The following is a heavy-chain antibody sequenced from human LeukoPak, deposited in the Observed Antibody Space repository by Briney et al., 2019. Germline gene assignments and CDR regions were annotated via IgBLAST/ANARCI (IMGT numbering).Heavy chain of an antibody. D-gene: IGHD3-22*01. V-gene: IGHV3-23*01. CDR3: AKQKVVITSAPRD. CDR1: GFTFSSYA. J-gene: IGHJ4*02. Sequence: PGGSLRLSCAASGFTFSSYAMSWVRQAPGKRLEWVSAISGSGGSTYYADSVKGRFTISRDNSKNTLYLQMNSLRAEDTAVYYCAKQKVVITSAPRDWGQGTLVTVSS. CDR2: ISGSGGST.